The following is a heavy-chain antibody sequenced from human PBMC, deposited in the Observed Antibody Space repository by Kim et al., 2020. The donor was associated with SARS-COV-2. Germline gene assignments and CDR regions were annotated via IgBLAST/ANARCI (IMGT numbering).Heavy chain of an antibody. Sequence: SETLSLTCTVSGGSISSYFWSWIRQPPGKGLEWIGYIYYSGSTNYNPSLKIRVTISLDTSKNQFSLKLSSVTAAATAVYYCARFISWFYAAAGTSNYFDFWGQGTLVTVSS. V-gene: IGHV4-59*01. CDR1: GGSISSYF. J-gene: IGHJ4*02. CDR2: IYYSGST. CDR3: ARFISWFYAAAGTSNYFDF. D-gene: IGHD6-13*01.